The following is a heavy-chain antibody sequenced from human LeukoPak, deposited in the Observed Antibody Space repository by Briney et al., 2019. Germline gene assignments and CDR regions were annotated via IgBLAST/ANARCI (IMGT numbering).Heavy chain of an antibody. D-gene: IGHD3-3*01. Sequence: SETLSLTCAASGYSISSGYYWGWIRQPPGKGLEWIGSIYHSGSTYYNPSLKSRVTISVDTSKNQFSLKLSSVTAADTAVYYCARVPEILEWLLPIPGGAHLGYFDYWGQGTLVTVSS. J-gene: IGHJ4*02. CDR1: GYSISSGYY. CDR2: IYHSGST. CDR3: ARVPEILEWLLPIPGGAHLGYFDY. V-gene: IGHV4-38-2*01.